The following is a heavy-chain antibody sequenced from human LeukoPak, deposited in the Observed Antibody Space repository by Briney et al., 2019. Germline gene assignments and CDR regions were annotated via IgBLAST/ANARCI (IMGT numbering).Heavy chain of an antibody. V-gene: IGHV4-34*01. Sequence: PETLSLTCAVYGGSFSGYYWSWIRQPPGKGLEWIGEINHSGRTNYNPSLKSRVTISVETSKNQFSLKLSSVTAADTAVYYCARDNIVVVPAARAYYYYYMDVWGKGTTVTVSS. J-gene: IGHJ6*03. CDR2: INHSGRT. D-gene: IGHD2-2*01. CDR3: ARDNIVVVPAARAYYYYYMDV. CDR1: GGSFSGYY.